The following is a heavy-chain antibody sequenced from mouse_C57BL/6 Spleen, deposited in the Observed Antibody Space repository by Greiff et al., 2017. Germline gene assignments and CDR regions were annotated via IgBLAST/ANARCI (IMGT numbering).Heavy chain of an antibody. CDR3: ARSGYYGSSLYAMDY. D-gene: IGHD1-1*01. CDR1: GYAFTNYL. V-gene: IGHV1-54*01. Sequence: QVQLQQSGAELVRPGTSVKVSCKASGYAFTNYLIEWVKQRPGQGLEGIGVINPGSGGTNYNEKFKGKATLTADKSSSTAYMQLSSLTSEDSAVYFCARSGYYGSSLYAMDYWGQGTSVTVSS. J-gene: IGHJ4*01. CDR2: INPGSGGT.